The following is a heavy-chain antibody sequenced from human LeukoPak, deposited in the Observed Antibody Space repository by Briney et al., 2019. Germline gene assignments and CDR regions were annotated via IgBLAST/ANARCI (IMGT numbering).Heavy chain of an antibody. CDR3: ARRLSTIAISAANDY. V-gene: IGHV5-51*01. CDR1: GYSFSSYW. J-gene: IGHJ4*02. D-gene: IGHD6-13*01. Sequence: GESLKISCKGSGYSFSSYWIAWVRQMPGKGLEWMGIIHPGNSETTYNPSFKGHVTMSADKSISTAYLQWSSLEDADTAKYYCARRLSTIAISAANDYWGQGTLVTVSS. CDR2: IHPGNSET.